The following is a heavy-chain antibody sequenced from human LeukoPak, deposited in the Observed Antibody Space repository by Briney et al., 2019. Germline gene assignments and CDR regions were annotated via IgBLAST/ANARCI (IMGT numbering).Heavy chain of an antibody. J-gene: IGHJ4*02. V-gene: IGHV3-66*01. CDR3: AKGGIAAAGLVPIDY. CDR2: MYSGGST. D-gene: IGHD6-13*01. Sequence: GGSLRLSCAASGFTVSSNYMNWVRQAPGKGLEWVSVMYSGGSTFYGDSVKGRFTISRDNSMNTLYLQMNSLRAEVTAVYYCAKGGIAAAGLVPIDYWGQGTLVTVSS. CDR1: GFTVSSNY.